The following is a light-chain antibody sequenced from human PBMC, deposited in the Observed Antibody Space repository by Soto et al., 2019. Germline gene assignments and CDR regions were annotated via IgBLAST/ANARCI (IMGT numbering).Light chain of an antibody. J-gene: IGKJ4*02. CDR3: QQHNDFPST. Sequence: DIPLTQSHSTLSASLSDRVTIXWRASQGVGRPLAWYQQKPGKAPKLLIYDASSLESGVPSRFSGSGAGTEFTLTISSLQPEDFATYYCQQHNDFPSTFGRGTKVDIK. V-gene: IGKV1-5*01. CDR1: QGVGRP. CDR2: DAS.